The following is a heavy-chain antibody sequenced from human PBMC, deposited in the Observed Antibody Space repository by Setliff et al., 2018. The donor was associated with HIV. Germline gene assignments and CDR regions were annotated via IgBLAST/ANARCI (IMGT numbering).Heavy chain of an antibody. CDR2: IIPVLGTT. CDR1: GGTFSGYG. Sequence: SVKVSCKASGGTFSGYGINWVRQAPGQGLQWMGRIIPVLGTTHYAQTFQGRVTITADKSTNTAYMDLSSLKSEDTAVYYCARAGGYYYDSSGYFWLDSWG. J-gene: IGHJ5*01. V-gene: IGHV1-69*06. D-gene: IGHD3-22*01. CDR3: ARAGGYYYDSSGYFWLDS.